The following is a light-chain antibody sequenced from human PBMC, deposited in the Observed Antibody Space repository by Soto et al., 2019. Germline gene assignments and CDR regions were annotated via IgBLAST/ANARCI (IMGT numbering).Light chain of an antibody. J-gene: IGKJ4*01. V-gene: IGKV1-13*02. Sequence: AIQLTQSPSSLSASVGDRVTITCRASQGISSALAWYHQKPGKAPKLLIYDASSLESGVPLRFSGSGSGTDFTLTISSLQPEDFATYYCQQFNSYPLTFGGGTKVEIK. CDR3: QQFNSYPLT. CDR2: DAS. CDR1: QGISSA.